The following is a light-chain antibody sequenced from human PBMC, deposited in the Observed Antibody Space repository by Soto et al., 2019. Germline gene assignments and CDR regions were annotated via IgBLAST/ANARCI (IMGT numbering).Light chain of an antibody. Sequence: EIVMTQSPAILSVSPGERATLSCRASQSVAKNLAWYQQKPGQPPRLLIYGASTRATGVPARFSGSGSGTELTLTISSLQSEDFAIYYSKQYNNWPPPSESVGPGTKVDIK. J-gene: IGKJ3*01. CDR2: GAS. CDR1: QSVAKN. V-gene: IGKV3D-15*01. CDR3: KQYNNWPPPSES.